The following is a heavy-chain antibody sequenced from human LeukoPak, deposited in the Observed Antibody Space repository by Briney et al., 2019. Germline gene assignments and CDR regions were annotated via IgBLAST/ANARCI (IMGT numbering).Heavy chain of an antibody. Sequence: ASVKVSCKASGYTFTSYDINWVRQATRQGLEWMGWMNPNSGNTGYAQKFQGRVTMTRNTSISTAYMELSSLRSEDTAVYYCARVEQGEWELLGYWGQGTLVTVSS. D-gene: IGHD1-26*01. CDR2: MNPNSGNT. J-gene: IGHJ4*02. CDR1: GYTFTSYD. V-gene: IGHV1-8*01. CDR3: ARVEQGEWELLGY.